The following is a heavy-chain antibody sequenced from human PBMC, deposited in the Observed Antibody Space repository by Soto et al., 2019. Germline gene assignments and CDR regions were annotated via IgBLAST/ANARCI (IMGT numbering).Heavy chain of an antibody. CDR2: MNPEETTT. J-gene: IGHJ4*02. CDR1: GFTFRTFW. D-gene: IGHD1-1*01. CDR3: AKGGLEPFEF. Sequence: GGSLRLSCEASGFTFRTFWMHWVRQAPGEGLVWVSRMNPEETTTNYADSVRGRFTISRDNAKNTLFLQMNSLRPEDTAVYYCAKGGLEPFEFWGQGTLVTVSS. V-gene: IGHV3-74*01.